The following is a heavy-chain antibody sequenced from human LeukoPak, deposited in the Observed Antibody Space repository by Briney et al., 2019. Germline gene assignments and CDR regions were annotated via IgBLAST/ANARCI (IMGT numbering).Heavy chain of an antibody. CDR3: ARDYGSPEY. V-gene: IGHV3-7*01. Sequence: PGGSLRLSCAVSGFTFSSYWMSWVRQAPGKGLEWVANIKHDGGAKYYVDSVRGRFTISRDNAKNSLFLQMNSLRAEDTAVYYCARDYGSPEYWGQGTLVTVSS. CDR1: GFTFSSYW. D-gene: IGHD4-17*01. CDR2: IKHDGGAK. J-gene: IGHJ4*02.